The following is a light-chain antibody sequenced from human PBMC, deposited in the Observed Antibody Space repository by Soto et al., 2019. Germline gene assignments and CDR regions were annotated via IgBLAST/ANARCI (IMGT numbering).Light chain of an antibody. V-gene: IGLV2-14*03. Sequence: QSALTQPASVSGSPGQSITISCTGSTSDIGGYDYVSWYQQYPGKAPRLIIYAVHSRPSGVSNRFSGSKSGNTASLTIPGLQAEDEADYHCSSYTPSSTYVFGTGTKLTVL. J-gene: IGLJ1*01. CDR3: SSYTPSSTYV. CDR2: AVH. CDR1: TSDIGGYDY.